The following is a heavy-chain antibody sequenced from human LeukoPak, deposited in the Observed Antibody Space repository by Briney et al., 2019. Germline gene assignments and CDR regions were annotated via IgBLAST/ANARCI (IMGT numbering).Heavy chain of an antibody. J-gene: IGHJ4*02. Sequence: GGSLRLSCAASGFTFSSYGMHWVRRAPGKGLEWVAIIWYDGSERYYANSVKGRFTISRDNSRNTLYLQMNSLRAEDTAVYYCAKSLYSYGYISDFWGQGTLVTVSS. D-gene: IGHD5-18*01. CDR3: AKSLYSYGYISDF. V-gene: IGHV3-33*06. CDR2: IWYDGSER. CDR1: GFTFSSYG.